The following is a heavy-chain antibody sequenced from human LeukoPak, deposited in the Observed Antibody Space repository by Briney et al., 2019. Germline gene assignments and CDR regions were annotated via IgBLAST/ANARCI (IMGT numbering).Heavy chain of an antibody. J-gene: IGHJ6*03. Sequence: ASVKVSCKASGGTFSSYAISWVRQAPGQGLEWMGGIIPIFGTANYAQKFQGRVTTTTDESTSTAYMELSSLRSEDTAVYYCARDVEALAPSGYYYYMDVWGKGTTVNVSS. D-gene: IGHD5-24*01. CDR1: GGTFSSYA. CDR3: ARDVEALAPSGYYYYMDV. V-gene: IGHV1-69*05. CDR2: IIPIFGTA.